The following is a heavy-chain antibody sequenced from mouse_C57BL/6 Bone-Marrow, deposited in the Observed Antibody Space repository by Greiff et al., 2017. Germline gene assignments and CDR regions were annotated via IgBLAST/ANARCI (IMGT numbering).Heavy chain of an antibody. D-gene: IGHD1-1*01. CDR2: IDPSDSYT. CDR1: GYTFTSYW. Sequence: QVQLKQPGAELVMPGASVKLSCKASGYTFTSYWMHWVKQRPGQGLEWIGEIDPSDSYTNYNQKFKGKSTLTVDKSSSTAYMQLSSLTSEDSAVYYCARGYYGPYWYFDVWGTGTTVTVSS. V-gene: IGHV1-69*01. J-gene: IGHJ1*03. CDR3: ARGYYGPYWYFDV.